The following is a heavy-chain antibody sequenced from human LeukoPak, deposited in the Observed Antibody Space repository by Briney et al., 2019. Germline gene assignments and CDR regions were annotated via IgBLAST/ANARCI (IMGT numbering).Heavy chain of an antibody. CDR2: INSDGSST. CDR1: GFTFSSFW. Sequence: PGGSLRLSCAASGFTFSSFWMHWVRQAPGKGLVWVSRINSDGSSTSYADSVKGRFTISRDNAKNTLYLQMNSLRAEDTAVYYCASFEASSGWSEGENAFDIWGQGTMVTVSS. V-gene: IGHV3-74*01. J-gene: IGHJ3*02. CDR3: ASFEASSGWSEGENAFDI. D-gene: IGHD6-19*01.